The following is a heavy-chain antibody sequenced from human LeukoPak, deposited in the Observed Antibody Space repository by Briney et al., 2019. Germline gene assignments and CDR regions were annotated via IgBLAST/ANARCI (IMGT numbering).Heavy chain of an antibody. CDR3: AKHIVVVPAALILLPADYGMDV. CDR1: GFTFSSYA. J-gene: IGHJ6*02. Sequence: GGSLRLSCAASGFTFSSYAMSWVRQAPGKGLEWVSAISGSGGSTYYADSVKGRFTISRDNSKNTLYLQMNSLRAEDTAVYYCAKHIVVVPAALILLPADYGMDVWGQGTTVTVSS. D-gene: IGHD2-2*01. CDR2: ISGSGGST. V-gene: IGHV3-23*01.